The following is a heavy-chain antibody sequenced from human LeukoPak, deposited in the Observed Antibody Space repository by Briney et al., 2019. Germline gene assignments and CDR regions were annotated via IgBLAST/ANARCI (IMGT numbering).Heavy chain of an antibody. Sequence: TGGSLRLSCAASGFTFSTYWMHWVRQAPGKGLVWVSSINSDGSSTSYADSVRGRFTISRDSATNTLFLQMNSLRVEDTAVYYCTTSPVPGIDYWGQGIQVTVSS. V-gene: IGHV3-74*01. D-gene: IGHD6-19*01. CDR2: INSDGSST. CDR1: GFTFSTYW. CDR3: TTSPVPGIDY. J-gene: IGHJ4*02.